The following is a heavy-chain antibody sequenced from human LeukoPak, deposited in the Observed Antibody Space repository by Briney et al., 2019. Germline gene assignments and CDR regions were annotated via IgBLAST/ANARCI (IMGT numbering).Heavy chain of an antibody. D-gene: IGHD3-22*01. CDR3: ARDPRDSSGPHNPKDDY. V-gene: IGHV1-69*08. J-gene: IGHJ4*02. Sequence: GASVKLSCKASGGIFSSYTINWVRQAPGQGLEWMGGIIPILGTANYAQKFQGRVTITADKSTSTAYMELSSLRSEDTAVYYCARDPRDSSGPHNPKDDYWGQGTLVTVSS. CDR1: GGIFSSYT. CDR2: IIPILGTA.